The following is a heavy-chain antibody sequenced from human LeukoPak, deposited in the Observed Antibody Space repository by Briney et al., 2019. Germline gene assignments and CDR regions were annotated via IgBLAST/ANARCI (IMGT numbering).Heavy chain of an antibody. J-gene: IGHJ5*02. CDR3: VRDRPHNWFDP. CDR2: IKPNSGDT. CDR1: GYTFTGYY. V-gene: IGHV1-2*02. Sequence: GASVKVSCKASGYTFTGYYIHWLRQAPGQGLEWMGLIKPNSGDTKYAQKFQGRVTMTRDTSITTAYMELSSLRSDDTALYYCVRDRPHNWFDPWGQGTLVTVSS.